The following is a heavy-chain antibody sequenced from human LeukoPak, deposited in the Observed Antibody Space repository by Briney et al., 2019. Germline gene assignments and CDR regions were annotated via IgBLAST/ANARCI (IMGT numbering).Heavy chain of an antibody. V-gene: IGHV1-8*01. CDR2: MNPNSGNT. CDR3: ARGPKDIVVVPAALRGYYYYGMDV. D-gene: IGHD2-2*01. CDR1: GYTFTSHD. J-gene: IGHJ6*02. Sequence: ASVKVSCKASGYTFTSHDINWVRQATGQGLEWMGWMNPNSGNTGYAQKFQGRVTMTRNTSISTAYMELSSLRSEDTAVYYCARGPKDIVVVPAALRGYYYYGMDVWGQGTTVTVSS.